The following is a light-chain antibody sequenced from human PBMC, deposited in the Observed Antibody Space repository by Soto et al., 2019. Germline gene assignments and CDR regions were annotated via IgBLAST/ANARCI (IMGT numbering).Light chain of an antibody. J-gene: IGKJ1*01. CDR1: QSVSSTY. CDR3: QQYGSSPRT. CDR2: GAS. V-gene: IGKV3-20*01. Sequence: EILLTQSPGTLSLSPFQISTLSFRASQSVSSTYLAWYQQKPGQAPRLLIYGASSRATGIPDRFSGSGSGTDFTLTISRLGPEDFAVYYCQQYGSSPRTFGQGTKVDIK.